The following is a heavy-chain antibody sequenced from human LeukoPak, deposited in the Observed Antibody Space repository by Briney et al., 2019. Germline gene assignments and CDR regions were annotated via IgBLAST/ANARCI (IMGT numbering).Heavy chain of an antibody. CDR3: ARAGIAAAGTLDY. J-gene: IGHJ4*02. D-gene: IGHD6-13*01. V-gene: IGHV1-69*13. Sequence: ASVKVSCKTSGFTFIDYYFHWVRQAPGQGLEWMGGIIPIFGTANYAQKFQGRVTITADESTSTTYMELSSLRSEDTAVYYCARAGIAAAGTLDYWGQGTLVTVSS. CDR2: IIPIFGTA. CDR1: GFTFIDYY.